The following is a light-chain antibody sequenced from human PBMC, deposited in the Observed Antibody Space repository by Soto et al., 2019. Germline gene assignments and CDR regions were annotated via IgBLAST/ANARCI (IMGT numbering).Light chain of an antibody. CDR3: QQYNSYDMWT. CDR2: GAS. J-gene: IGKJ1*01. Sequence: DIQMTQSPSTLSASVGDRVTITCRARQSISRWLAWYQQKSGKAPKLLIYGASSLERGVPSRFSGSGSGTEFTLTISSLQPDDFATYYCQQYNSYDMWTFGQGTKVEIK. CDR1: QSISRW. V-gene: IGKV1-5*01.